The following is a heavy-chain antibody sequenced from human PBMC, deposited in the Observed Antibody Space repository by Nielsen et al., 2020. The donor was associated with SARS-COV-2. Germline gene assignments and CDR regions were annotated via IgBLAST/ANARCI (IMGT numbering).Heavy chain of an antibody. CDR2: IWYDGSNK. Sequence: GESLKISCAASGFTFSSYGMHWVRQAPGKGLEWVAVIWYDGSNKYYADSVKGRFTISRDNSKNTLYLQMNSLRAEDTAVYYCARDGDYYDSSGYPKDWGQGILVTVSS. V-gene: IGHV3-33*01. CDR3: ARDGDYYDSSGYPKD. CDR1: GFTFSSYG. J-gene: IGHJ4*02. D-gene: IGHD3-22*01.